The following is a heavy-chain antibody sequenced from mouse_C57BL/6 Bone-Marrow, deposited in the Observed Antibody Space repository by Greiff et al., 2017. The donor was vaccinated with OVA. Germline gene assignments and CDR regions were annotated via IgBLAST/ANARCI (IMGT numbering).Heavy chain of an antibody. CDR3: ARRSFMRGFDY. CDR2: IDPEDGET. D-gene: IGHD1-2*01. Sequence: EVQLQQSGAELVKPGASVKLSCTASGFNIKDYYMHWVKQRTEQGLEWIGRIDPEDGETKYAPKFQDKATITADTSSNTAYLQLSSLTSEDTAVYYCARRSFMRGFDYWGQGTTLTVSS. J-gene: IGHJ2*01. CDR1: GFNIKDYY. V-gene: IGHV14-2*01.